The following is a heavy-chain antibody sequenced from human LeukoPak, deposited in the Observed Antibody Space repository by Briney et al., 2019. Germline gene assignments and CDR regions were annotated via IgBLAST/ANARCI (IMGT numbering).Heavy chain of an antibody. CDR1: GGSFSGYY. D-gene: IGHD3-10*01. CDR2: IYSGGST. V-gene: IGHV3-66*01. J-gene: IGHJ4*02. CDR3: ARDGGYGSGTTFDY. Sequence: ETLSLTCAVYGGSFSGYYWSWVRQAPGKGLEWVSVIYSGGSTYYADSVKGRFTISRDNSKNTLYLQMNSLRAEDTAVYYCARDGGYGSGTTFDYWGQGTLVTVSS.